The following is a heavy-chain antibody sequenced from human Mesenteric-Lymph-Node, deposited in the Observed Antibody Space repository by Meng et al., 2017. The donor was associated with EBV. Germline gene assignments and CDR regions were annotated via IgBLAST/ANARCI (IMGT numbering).Heavy chain of an antibody. CDR1: GGSFSDYF. V-gene: IGHV4-34*01. D-gene: IGHD3-10*01. CDR3: ARPRIRYGSGSYYY. CDR2: INHSGST. Sequence: QVQVQQWGAGLLKPSETLSLTCAVHGGSFSDYFWTWIRQAPGKGLEWVGEINHSGSTKYNPSLKSRVTISVDTSKNQISLNLNSVTAADTAVYYCARPRIRYGSGSYYYWGQGTLVTVSS. J-gene: IGHJ4*02.